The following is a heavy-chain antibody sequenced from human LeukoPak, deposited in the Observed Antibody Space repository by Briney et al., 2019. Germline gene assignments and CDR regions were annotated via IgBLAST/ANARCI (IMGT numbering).Heavy chain of an antibody. CDR3: ARVRLWFGGLSDEVYYYYGMDV. V-gene: IGHV1-69*06. CDR1: GGTFSSYA. D-gene: IGHD3-10*01. CDR2: IIPIFGTA. Sequence: ASVKVSCKASGGTFSSYAISWVRQAPGQGLEWMGGIIPIFGTANYAQKFQGRVTITADISTSTAYMELSGLRSEDTAVYYCARVRLWFGGLSDEVYYYYGMDVWGKGTTVTVSS. J-gene: IGHJ6*04.